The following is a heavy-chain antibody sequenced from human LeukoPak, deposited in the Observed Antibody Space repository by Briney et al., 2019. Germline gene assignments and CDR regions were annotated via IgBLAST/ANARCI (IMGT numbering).Heavy chain of an antibody. CDR1: GGSVNTNTYY. CDR3: ARGSRGYYDSSGYYYVDY. J-gene: IGHJ4*02. CDR2: IYYSGST. Sequence: SETLSLTCTVSGGSVNTNTYYWSWIRQPPGKGLEWIGYIYYSGSTNYNPSLKSQVTISVDTSKNQFSLKLNSVTAADTAVYYCARGSRGYYDSSGYYYVDYWGQGTLVTVSS. D-gene: IGHD3-22*01. V-gene: IGHV4-61*01.